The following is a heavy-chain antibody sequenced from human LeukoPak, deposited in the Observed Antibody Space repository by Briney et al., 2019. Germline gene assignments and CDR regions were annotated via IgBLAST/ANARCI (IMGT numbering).Heavy chain of an antibody. CDR2: IKPDGSAQ. CDR1: GFTFSNYW. CDR3: ARGGGRDPFNVAY. D-gene: IGHD3-10*01. Sequence: PGGSLRLSCAASGFTFSNYWMSWVRQAPGRGLELVGNIKPDGSAQYYVNSVKGRYTISRDSANNSLYLQMNSLRVEDTAVYYCARGGGRDPFNVAYGGQGTLVIVSS. V-gene: IGHV3-7*04. J-gene: IGHJ4*02.